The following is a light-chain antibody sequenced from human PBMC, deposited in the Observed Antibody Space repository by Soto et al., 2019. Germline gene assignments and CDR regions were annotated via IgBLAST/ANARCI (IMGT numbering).Light chain of an antibody. J-gene: IGKJ5*01. CDR1: QSVSSSY. CDR2: GAS. CDR3: QQYGSSPVT. V-gene: IGKV3-20*01. Sequence: EIVLTQSPGTLSLSPGERATLSCRAIQSVSSSYLAWYQQKPGQAPRLLVYGASSRATGIPDRFSGSGSGTDFTLTISRLEPEDFAVYYCQQYGSSPVTFGQGTRLEIK.